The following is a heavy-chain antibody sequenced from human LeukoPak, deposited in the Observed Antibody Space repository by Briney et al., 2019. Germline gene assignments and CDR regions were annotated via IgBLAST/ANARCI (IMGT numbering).Heavy chain of an antibody. V-gene: IGHV4-31*03. CDR3: ARDLYSGTYYDFWSGYYERAVAFDI. D-gene: IGHD3-3*01. CDR2: IYYSGST. CDR1: GGSISSGGYY. Sequence: PSETLSLTCTVSGGSISSGGYYWSWIRQHPGKGLEWIGYIYYSGSTYYNPSLKSRVTISVDTSKNQFSLKLSSVTAADTAVYYCARDLYSGTYYDFWSGYYERAVAFDIWGQGTMVTVSS. J-gene: IGHJ3*02.